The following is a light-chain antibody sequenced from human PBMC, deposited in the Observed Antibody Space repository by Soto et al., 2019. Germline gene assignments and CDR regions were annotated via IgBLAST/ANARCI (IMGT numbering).Light chain of an antibody. Sequence: EIVLTQSPATLSLSPGERATLSCRASQSVSNSLAWYQQKPGQAPRLLIYDASNRATGIPARFSGSGSGTDFTLTISSLDPEDFAVYYCQQRSSWQFSFGPGTKVDIK. J-gene: IGKJ3*01. CDR2: DAS. V-gene: IGKV3-11*01. CDR3: QQRSSWQFS. CDR1: QSVSNS.